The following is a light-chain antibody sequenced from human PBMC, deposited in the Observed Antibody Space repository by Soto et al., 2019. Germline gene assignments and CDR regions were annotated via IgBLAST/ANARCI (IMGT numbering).Light chain of an antibody. Sequence: DIQMTQSPSTLSASVGDRVTITCRASQSISSWLAWYQQKPGKAPKLLIYDASSLESGVPSRFSGSGSGTEFTLTISSLQPDAFATYYCQQYNSPITFGQGTRLEIK. CDR2: DAS. CDR3: QQYNSPIT. CDR1: QSISSW. V-gene: IGKV1-5*01. J-gene: IGKJ5*01.